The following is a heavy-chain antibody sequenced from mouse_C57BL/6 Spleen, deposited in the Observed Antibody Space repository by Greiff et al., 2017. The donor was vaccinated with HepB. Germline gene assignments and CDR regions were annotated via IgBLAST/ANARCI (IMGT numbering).Heavy chain of an antibody. D-gene: IGHD2-2*01. Sequence: VQLQQPGAELVRPGSSVKLSCKASGYTFTSYWMHWVKQRPIQGLEWIGNIDPSDSETHYNQKFKDKATLTVDKSSSTAYMQLSSLTAEDSAVYYCARGHYGYDRFDYWGQGTTLTVSS. V-gene: IGHV1-52*01. CDR1: GYTFTSYW. J-gene: IGHJ2*01. CDR2: IDPSDSET. CDR3: ARGHYGYDRFDY.